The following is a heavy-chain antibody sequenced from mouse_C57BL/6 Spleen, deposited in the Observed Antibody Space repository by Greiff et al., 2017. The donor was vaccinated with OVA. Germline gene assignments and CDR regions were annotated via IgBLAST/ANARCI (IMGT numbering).Heavy chain of an antibody. CDR2: IYPSDSET. Sequence: QVQLQQPGAELVRPGSSVKLSCMASGYTFTSYWMDWVKQRPGQGLEWIGNIYPSDSETHYNQKFKDKATLTVDKSTSTAYMQLSSLTSEDSAVYYSARKGATGTFDYWGQGTTLTVSS. D-gene: IGHD4-1*02. CDR3: ARKGATGTFDY. CDR1: GYTFTSYW. J-gene: IGHJ2*01. V-gene: IGHV1-61*01.